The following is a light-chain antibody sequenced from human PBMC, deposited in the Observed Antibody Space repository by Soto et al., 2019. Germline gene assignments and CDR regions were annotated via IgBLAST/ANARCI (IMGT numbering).Light chain of an antibody. CDR2: AAS. J-gene: IGKJ1*01. CDR3: HQYYNRPPWT. CDR1: QSVSSSY. V-gene: IGKV3D-7*01. Sequence: EIVLTQSPGTLSLSPGERATLSCRASQSVSSSYLAWYQQKPGQAPRLLIYAASTRATGIPARFRGSRSGTDFTLTISSLQPEDSATYYCHQYYNRPPWTFGQGTKVDI.